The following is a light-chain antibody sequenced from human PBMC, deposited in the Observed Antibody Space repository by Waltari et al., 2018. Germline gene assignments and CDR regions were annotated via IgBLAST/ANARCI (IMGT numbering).Light chain of an antibody. V-gene: IGLV2-11*01. J-gene: IGLJ2*01. CDR2: DVT. CDR1: SSDVGGYDY. CDR3: YSYAGSHTIL. Sequence: QSALTQPRPVSGSPGQSVTIPCTGGSSDVGGYDYFSWFQPPPGKAPKLIIYDVTERPSGVPDRFSASKSGTAASLTISGLQAEDEGDYYCYSYAGSHTILFGGGTKLTVL.